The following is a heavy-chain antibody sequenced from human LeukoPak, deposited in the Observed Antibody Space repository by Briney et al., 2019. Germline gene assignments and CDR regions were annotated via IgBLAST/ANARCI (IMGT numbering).Heavy chain of an antibody. CDR3: ARGKRADY. V-gene: IGHV4-30-4*02. CDR2: IYYSGST. D-gene: IGHD1-1*01. J-gene: IGHJ4*02. CDR1: GGSISSGDYY. Sequence: PSETLSLTCTVSGGSISSGDYYWRWIRQPPGKGLEWIGYIYYSGSTFYNPSLKSRVTISVDTSKNQFSLKLSSVTAADTAVYYCARGKRADYWGQGTLVTVSS.